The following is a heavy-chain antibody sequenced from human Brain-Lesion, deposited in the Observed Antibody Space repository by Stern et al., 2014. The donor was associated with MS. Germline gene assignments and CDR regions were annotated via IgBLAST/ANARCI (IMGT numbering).Heavy chain of an antibody. Sequence: TSMAAFLTLVEALQSITLKTSLPGISFIITGMGEGWVGEPRGRAVEGRRLIYWDDEKRYSPSLKSRLTVTKDTSKNQVVLTLTNMDPVDTATYYCAHTVSGRRYYYSGMDVWGQGTTVTVSS. CDR2: IYWDDEK. CDR3: AHTVSGRRYYYSGMDV. CDR1: GISFIITGMG. J-gene: IGHJ6*02. D-gene: IGHD1-26*01. V-gene: IGHV2-5*02.